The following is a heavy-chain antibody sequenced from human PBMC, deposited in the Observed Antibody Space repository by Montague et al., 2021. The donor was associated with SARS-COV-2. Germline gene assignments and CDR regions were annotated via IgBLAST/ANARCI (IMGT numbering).Heavy chain of an antibody. Sequence: SETLSLTCTVSDVPTSAHFWSWIRQSPGKGLEWIGYISYNGSTKYNPSLKSRVTISVDTSKNQFSLKLSSVTAADTAVYYCAREGLGYCSSTSCYRGFDYWGQGTLVTVSS. J-gene: IGHJ4*02. CDR2: ISYNGST. CDR3: AREGLGYCSSTSCYRGFDY. D-gene: IGHD2-2*02. CDR1: DVPTSAHF. V-gene: IGHV4-59*11.